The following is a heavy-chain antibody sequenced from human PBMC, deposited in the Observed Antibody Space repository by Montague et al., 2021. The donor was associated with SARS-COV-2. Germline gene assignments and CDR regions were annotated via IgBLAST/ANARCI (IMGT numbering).Heavy chain of an antibody. CDR2: INHSGST. D-gene: IGHD3-10*01. CDR1: GGSFSGYY. CDR3: AIPMVRGFSRAFDI. J-gene: IGHJ3*02. Sequence: SETLSLTCAVYGGSFSGYYWSWIRQPPGKGLEWIGEINHSGSTNYNPSHKSRVTISVGTSKNQFSLKLSSVTAADTAVYYCAIPMVRGFSRAFDIWGQGTMVTVSS. V-gene: IGHV4-34*01.